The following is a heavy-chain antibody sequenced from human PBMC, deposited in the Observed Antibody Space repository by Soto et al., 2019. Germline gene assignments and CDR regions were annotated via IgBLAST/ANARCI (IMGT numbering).Heavy chain of an antibody. V-gene: IGHV1-69*01. Sequence: QVQLVQSGAEVKKPWSSVKVSCKASGGTFSSYAISWVRQAPGQGLEWMGGIIPNFGTANYAQKFQGRDTITANESTSTAYMELSSLRSEDTAVDYCARVSYYDSSGYYYVDYWGQGTLVTVSS. J-gene: IGHJ4*02. CDR2: IIPNFGTA. CDR1: GGTFSSYA. CDR3: ARVSYYDSSGYYYVDY. D-gene: IGHD3-22*01.